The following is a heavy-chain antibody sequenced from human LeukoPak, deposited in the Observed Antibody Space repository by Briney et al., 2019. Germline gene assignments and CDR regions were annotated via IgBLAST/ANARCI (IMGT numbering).Heavy chain of an antibody. D-gene: IGHD1-26*01. V-gene: IGHV1-46*01. CDR3: ARDRGVYMDV. Sequence: GASVKVSCKASGYTFTSYYMHWVRQAPRQGLEWMGIINPSGGSTSCAQKFQGRVTMTRDMSTSTVYMELSSLRSEDTAVYYCARDRGVYMDVWGKGTTVTVSS. CDR1: GYTFTSYY. CDR2: INPSGGST. J-gene: IGHJ6*03.